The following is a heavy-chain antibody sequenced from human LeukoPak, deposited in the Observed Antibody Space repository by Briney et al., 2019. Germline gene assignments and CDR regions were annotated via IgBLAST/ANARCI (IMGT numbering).Heavy chain of an antibody. J-gene: IGHJ6*04. CDR1: GFTFSSYS. V-gene: IGHV3-21*01. CDR3: AREGSPYYGMDV. CDR2: ISSSSSYV. Sequence: GSLRLSCAASGFTFSSYSMNWVRQAPGKGLEWVSSISSSSSYVYYADSVKGRFTISRDNAKNSLYLQMNSLRAEDTAVYYCAREGSPYYGMDVWGKGITVTVSS. D-gene: IGHD3-10*01.